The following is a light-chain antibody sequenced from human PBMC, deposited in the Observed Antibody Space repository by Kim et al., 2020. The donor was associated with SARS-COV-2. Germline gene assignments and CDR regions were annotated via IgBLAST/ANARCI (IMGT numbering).Light chain of an antibody. V-gene: IGLV3-19*01. CDR2: GKN. CDR3: NCRGSSGEHLV. Sequence: SSELTQDPTMSVALGQTVRITCQGDSLRRYYASWYQQKPGQAPVLVVYGKNNRPSGIPDRFSGSTSEGTTSLTITGAQAEDEADYYCNCRGSSGEHLVFGGGTQLTVL. CDR1: SLRRYY. J-gene: IGLJ2*01.